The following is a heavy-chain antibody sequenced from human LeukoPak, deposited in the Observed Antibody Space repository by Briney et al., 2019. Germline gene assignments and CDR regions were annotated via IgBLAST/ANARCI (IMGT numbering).Heavy chain of an antibody. Sequence: GGSLRLSCAASEFTFTTYGMHWVRQAPGKGLEWVAFIYYDGSNIYYADYVKGRFTISRDNAENSLYLQMNSLRAEDTAVYYCARDRAPILLWFGESAPNYYYYGMDVWGQGTTVTVSS. J-gene: IGHJ6*02. CDR3: ARDRAPILLWFGESAPNYYYYGMDV. V-gene: IGHV3-33*01. CDR2: IYYDGSNI. D-gene: IGHD3-10*01. CDR1: EFTFTTYG.